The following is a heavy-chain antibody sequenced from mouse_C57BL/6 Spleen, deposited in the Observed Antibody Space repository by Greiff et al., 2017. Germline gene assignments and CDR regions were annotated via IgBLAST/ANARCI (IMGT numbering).Heavy chain of an antibody. Sequence: VQLQQPGAELVKPGASVKMSCKASGYTFTSYWITWVKQRPGQGLAWIGDIYPGSGSTNYNEKLKSKATLTVDTSSSTAYMQLSSLTTKDSAVYYCAGGTGVEGYFDVWGTGTTVTVSS. CDR1: GYTFTSYW. CDR3: AGGTGVEGYFDV. V-gene: IGHV1-55*01. J-gene: IGHJ1*03. CDR2: IYPGSGST. D-gene: IGHD1-1*01.